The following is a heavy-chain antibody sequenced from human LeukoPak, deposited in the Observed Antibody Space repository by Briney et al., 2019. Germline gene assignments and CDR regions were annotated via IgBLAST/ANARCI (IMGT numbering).Heavy chain of an antibody. J-gene: IGHJ4*02. CDR2: ISGSGGNT. CDR1: GFTFSSYA. Sequence: GGSLRLSCAASGFTFSSYAMNWVRQAPGKGLEWVSGISGSGGNTYYADSVKGRFTISRDNSKNTLYLQINSLRAEDTAVYYCASEVGATSKWGQGTLVTVSS. V-gene: IGHV3-23*01. D-gene: IGHD1-26*01. CDR3: ASEVGATSK.